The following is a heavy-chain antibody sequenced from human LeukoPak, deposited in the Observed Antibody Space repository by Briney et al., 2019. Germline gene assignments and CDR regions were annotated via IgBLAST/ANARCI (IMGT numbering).Heavy chain of an antibody. V-gene: IGHV3-30*18. J-gene: IGHJ5*02. Sequence: SGGSLRLSCAASGFTFSSYGMHWVRQAPGKGLEWVAVISYDGSNKYYADSVKGRFTISRDNSKNTLYLQMNSLRAEDTAVYYCAKDLRILTGFNWFDPWGQGTLVTVSS. CDR1: GFTFSSYG. CDR2: ISYDGSNK. CDR3: AKDLRILTGFNWFDP. D-gene: IGHD3-9*01.